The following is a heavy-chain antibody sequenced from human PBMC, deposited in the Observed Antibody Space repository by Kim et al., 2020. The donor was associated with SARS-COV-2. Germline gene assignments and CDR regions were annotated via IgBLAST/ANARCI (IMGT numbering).Heavy chain of an antibody. V-gene: IGHV3-7*03. D-gene: IGHD6-13*01. CDR3: ARETYSSSWFFFDY. J-gene: IGHJ4*02. CDR1: GFTFSNYW. Sequence: GGSLRLSCEASGFTFSNYWMSWVRQAPGKGLEWVANINQDGSDKYYVDSVKGRFTISRDNAKNSLYLQLNSLRAEDTAVYYCARETYSSSWFFFDYWGQGTLVTVSS. CDR2: INQDGSDK.